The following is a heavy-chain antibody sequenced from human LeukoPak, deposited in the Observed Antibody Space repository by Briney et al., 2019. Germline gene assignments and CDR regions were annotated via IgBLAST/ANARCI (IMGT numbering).Heavy chain of an antibody. Sequence: SVNVSCKASGGTFSSYAISWVRQAPGPGLEWMGRIIPILGIANYAQKFQGRVTITADKSTSTAYMELSSLRSEDTAVYYCARVDTAMVIDYWGQGTLVTVSS. J-gene: IGHJ4*02. CDR2: IIPILGIA. V-gene: IGHV1-69*04. CDR3: ARVDTAMVIDY. D-gene: IGHD5-18*01. CDR1: GGTFSSYA.